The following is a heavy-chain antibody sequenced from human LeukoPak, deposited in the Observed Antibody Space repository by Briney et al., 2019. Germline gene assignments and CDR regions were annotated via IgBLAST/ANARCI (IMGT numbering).Heavy chain of an antibody. Sequence: SETLSLTCTVSGGSISSGGYYWSWIRQHPGKGPEWIGYIYYSGSTYYNPSLKSRVTISVDTSKNQFSLKLSSVTAADTAVYYCARVQDILTGYYWFDPWGQGTLVTVSS. CDR1: GGSISSGGYY. D-gene: IGHD3-9*01. J-gene: IGHJ5*02. CDR3: ARVQDILTGYYWFDP. CDR2: IYYSGST. V-gene: IGHV4-31*03.